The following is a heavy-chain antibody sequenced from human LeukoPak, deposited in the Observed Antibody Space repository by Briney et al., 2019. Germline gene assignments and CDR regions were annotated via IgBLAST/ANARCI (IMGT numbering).Heavy chain of an antibody. CDR1: GYTFTSYG. V-gene: IGHV1-18*01. CDR2: ISAYNGNT. CDR3: ATLRDGYKGRNWFDP. J-gene: IGHJ5*02. D-gene: IGHD5-24*01. Sequence: ASVKVSCKASGYTFTSYGISWVRQAPGQGLEWMGWISAYNGNTNYAQKLQGRVTMTEDTSTDTAYMELSSLRSEDTAVYYCATLRDGYKGRNWFDPWGQGTLVTVSS.